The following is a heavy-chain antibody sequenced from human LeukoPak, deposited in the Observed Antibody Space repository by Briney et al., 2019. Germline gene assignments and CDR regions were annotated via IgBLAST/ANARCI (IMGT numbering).Heavy chain of an antibody. Sequence: GGSLRLSCAASGFTFSSYGMHWVRQAPGKGLEWVALISYDGRNEYYGDSVKGRFTISRDNPKKMLYLQMHSLRAEDTAVYYCAKDGWIRTAPDDYWGQGTLVTVSS. J-gene: IGHJ4*02. CDR3: AKDGWIRTAPDDY. CDR1: GFTFSSYG. CDR2: ISYDGRNE. V-gene: IGHV3-30*18. D-gene: IGHD5-18*01.